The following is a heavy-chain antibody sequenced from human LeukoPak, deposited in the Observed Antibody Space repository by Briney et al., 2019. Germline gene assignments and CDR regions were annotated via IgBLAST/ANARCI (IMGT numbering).Heavy chain of an antibody. CDR1: GYNLTNYA. Sequence: GGSVKVSCKASGYNLTNYAINWVRQTRGQGFEWMGWINTFTGKPTYARGLRGGFVFSLEASVAAAYLQISILNSEYTPIYICAKGTLWFGAFHYWGQGALVSVSS. CDR3: AKGTLWFGAFHY. V-gene: IGHV7-4-1*02. D-gene: IGHD3-10*01. CDR2: INTFTGKP. J-gene: IGHJ4*02.